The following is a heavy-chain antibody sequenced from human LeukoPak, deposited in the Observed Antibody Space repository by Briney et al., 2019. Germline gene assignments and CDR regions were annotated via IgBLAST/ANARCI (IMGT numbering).Heavy chain of an antibody. D-gene: IGHD6-13*01. Sequence: QPGRSLRLSCAASGFTFSSYGMHGVRQAPGKGLEWVAVIWYDGSNKYYADSVKGRFTISRDNSKNTLYLQMNSLRAEDTAVYYCARNIAAAGATPDAFDIWGQGTMVTVSS. CDR2: IWYDGSNK. J-gene: IGHJ3*02. CDR1: GFTFSSYG. CDR3: ARNIAAAGATPDAFDI. V-gene: IGHV3-33*01.